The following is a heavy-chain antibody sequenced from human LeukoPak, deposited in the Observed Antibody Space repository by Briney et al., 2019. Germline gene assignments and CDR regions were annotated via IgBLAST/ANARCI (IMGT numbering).Heavy chain of an antibody. J-gene: IGHJ5*02. CDR1: GFTFSSYA. CDR2: ISGSGGST. CDR3: AKDLSYGDWFDP. V-gene: IGHV3-23*01. Sequence: PGGSLRLSCAASGFTFSSYAMSWFRQARGKGLEWVSAISGSGGSTYYADSVKGRFTISRDNSKNTLYLQMNSLRAEDTAVYYCAKDLSYGDWFDPWGQGTLVTVSS. D-gene: IGHD5-18*01.